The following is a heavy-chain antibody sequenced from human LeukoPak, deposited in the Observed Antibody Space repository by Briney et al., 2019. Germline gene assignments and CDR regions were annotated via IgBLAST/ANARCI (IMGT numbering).Heavy chain of an antibody. CDR1: GFTISSYG. Sequence: PGGSLTLSCVVSGFTISSYGMHWVRQAPGKGLEWVAFIRYDGSNKYYADSVKGRFTICRESSKNTLYLQMNSLRAEDTALYYCAKAREDTYYYDSSGYYFATPLDYWGQGTLVTVSS. J-gene: IGHJ4*02. CDR3: AKAREDTYYYDSSGYYFATPLDY. D-gene: IGHD3-22*01. CDR2: IRYDGSNK. V-gene: IGHV3-30*02.